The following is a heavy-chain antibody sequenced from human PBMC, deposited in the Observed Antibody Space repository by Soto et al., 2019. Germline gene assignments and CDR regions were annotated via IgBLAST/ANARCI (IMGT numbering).Heavy chain of an antibody. CDR3: ATLYCSSTSCYSFYFDY. J-gene: IGHJ4*02. D-gene: IGHD2-2*01. CDR1: GGTFSSYT. CDR2: TIPILGIA. Sequence: SVKVSCKASGGTFSSYTISWVRQAPGQGLEWMGRTIPILGIANYAQKFQGRVTITADKSTSTAYMELSSLRSEDTAVYYCATLYCSSTSCYSFYFDYWGQGTLVTVSS. V-gene: IGHV1-69*02.